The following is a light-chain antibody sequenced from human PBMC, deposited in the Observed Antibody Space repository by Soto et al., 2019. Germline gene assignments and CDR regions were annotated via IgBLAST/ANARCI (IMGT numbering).Light chain of an antibody. CDR2: GAS. V-gene: IGKV3-20*01. Sequence: DIVLTQSPGTLSLSPGERATLSCRASQSVSSNYLAWYQQRPGQAPRLLIYGASSRPTGIPDRFSGSGSGTDFTLNISRLGCGDFSLYYCQQYSRSPITFGQGTRLETK. J-gene: IGKJ5*01. CDR1: QSVSSNY. CDR3: QQYSRSPIT.